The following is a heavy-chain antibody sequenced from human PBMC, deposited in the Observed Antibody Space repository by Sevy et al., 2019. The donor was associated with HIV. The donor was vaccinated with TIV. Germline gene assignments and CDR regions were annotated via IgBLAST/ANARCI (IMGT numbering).Heavy chain of an antibody. V-gene: IGHV3-7*01. Sequence: GGSLRLSCAGSGFSFSSYWTGWVRQAPGKELDLVANKNQAGSETYYLESVKGRFTISRDNTKNSLYLQMNSLRVEDTAVYYCARDLFVANYEKWGQGTLVTVSS. CDR3: ARDLFVANYEK. J-gene: IGHJ4*02. CDR1: GFSFSSYW. D-gene: IGHD1-7*01. CDR2: KNQAGSET.